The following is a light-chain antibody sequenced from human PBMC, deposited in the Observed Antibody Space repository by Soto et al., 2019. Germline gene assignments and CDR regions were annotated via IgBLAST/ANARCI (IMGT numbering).Light chain of an antibody. J-gene: IGKJ4*01. Sequence: EIVLTQSPAILSLSPGYTSTLSCRASQTVSNYLTWYQQKPGQAPRLLIYDTSKRAAGIPARFSGSGSGTDFTLTISSPEPEDFAVYYCQQRSSWPLFGGGTKVDIK. CDR2: DTS. V-gene: IGKV3-11*01. CDR3: QQRSSWPL. CDR1: QTVSNY.